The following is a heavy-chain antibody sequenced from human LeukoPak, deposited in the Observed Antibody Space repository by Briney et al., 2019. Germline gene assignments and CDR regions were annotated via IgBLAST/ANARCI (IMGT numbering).Heavy chain of an antibody. CDR2: IYPGDSDI. CDR1: GYKFTSYW. Sequence: GESLKISCQGSGYKFTSYWISWVRQMPGKGLEWMGIIYPGDSDIRYSPPFQGQVTISADESMSTAYLQWRSLKASDTAMYYCARTNCGGDCYSAIDYWGQGTLVTVSS. J-gene: IGHJ4*02. V-gene: IGHV5-51*01. CDR3: ARTNCGGDCYSAIDY. D-gene: IGHD2-21*02.